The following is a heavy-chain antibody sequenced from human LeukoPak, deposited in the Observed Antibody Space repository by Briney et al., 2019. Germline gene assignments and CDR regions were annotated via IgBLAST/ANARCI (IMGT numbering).Heavy chain of an antibody. CDR3: ASYSGSYDAFDI. Sequence: SQTLSPTCAISGDSVSSNSAAWSWIRQSPSRGLEWLGRTYYRSKWYNDYAVSVRSRITINPDTSKNQFSLQLNSVTPEDTAVYYCASYSGSYDAFDIWGQGTMVTVSS. D-gene: IGHD1-26*01. V-gene: IGHV6-1*01. CDR2: TYYRSKWYN. J-gene: IGHJ3*02. CDR1: GDSVSSNSAA.